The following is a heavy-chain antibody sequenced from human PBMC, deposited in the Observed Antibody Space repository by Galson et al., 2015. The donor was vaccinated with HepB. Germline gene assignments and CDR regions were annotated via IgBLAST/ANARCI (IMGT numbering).Heavy chain of an antibody. Sequence: PALVKPTQTLTLTCTFSGFSLSTSGMCVSWIRQPPGKALEWLALIDWDDDKYYSTSLKTRLTISKDTSKNQVVLTMTNMDPVDTATYYCARSQWEIGRNAFDIWGQGTMVTVSS. CDR2: IDWDDDK. D-gene: IGHD1-26*01. CDR1: GFSLSTSGMC. V-gene: IGHV2-70*01. J-gene: IGHJ3*02. CDR3: ARSQWEIGRNAFDI.